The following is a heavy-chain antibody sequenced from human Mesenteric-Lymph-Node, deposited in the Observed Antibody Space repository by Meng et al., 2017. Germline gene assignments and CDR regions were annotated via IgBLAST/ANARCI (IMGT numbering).Heavy chain of an antibody. V-gene: IGHV4-30-4*01. CDR3: ARSPYSGSALPFFDY. J-gene: IGHJ4*02. Sequence: QVHLQGSGPGLVKPSQTLSLTCTVSGDSFNSPDYYWSWIRQPPEKGLEWIGYIYYSGSTYYNPSLKSRVSISGDTSNKQFSLKLTSVTAADTAVYYCARSPYSGSALPFFDYWGQGSLVTVFS. CDR1: GDSFNSPDYY. CDR2: IYYSGST. D-gene: IGHD1-26*01.